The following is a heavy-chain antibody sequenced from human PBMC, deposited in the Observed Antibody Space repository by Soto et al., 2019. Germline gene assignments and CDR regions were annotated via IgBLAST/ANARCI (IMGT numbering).Heavy chain of an antibody. CDR2: FDPEDGET. CDR3: ATIYSYGYGVDY. V-gene: IGHV1-24*01. Sequence: AASVKVSCKVSGYTLTELSMHWVRQAPGKGLEWMGGFDPEDGETIYAQKFQGRVTMTEDTSTDTAYMELSSLRSEDTAVYYCATIYSYGYGVDYWGQGTLVTVSS. D-gene: IGHD5-18*01. J-gene: IGHJ4*02. CDR1: GYTLTELS.